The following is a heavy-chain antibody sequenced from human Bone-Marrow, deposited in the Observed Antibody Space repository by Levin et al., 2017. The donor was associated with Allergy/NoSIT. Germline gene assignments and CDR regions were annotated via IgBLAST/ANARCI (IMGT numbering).Heavy chain of an antibody. CDR1: GGSISSSSYY. CDR2: IYYSGST. Sequence: KSSETLSLTCTVSGGSISSSSYYWGWIRQPPGKGLEWIGSIYYSGSTYYNPSLKSRVTISVDTSKNQFSLKLSSVTAADTAVYYCARLIVGATTGNDYWGQGTLVTVSS. D-gene: IGHD1-26*01. J-gene: IGHJ4*02. CDR3: ARLIVGATTGNDY. V-gene: IGHV4-39*01.